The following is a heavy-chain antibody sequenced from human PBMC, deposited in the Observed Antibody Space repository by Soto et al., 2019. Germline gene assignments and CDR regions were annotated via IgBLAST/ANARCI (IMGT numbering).Heavy chain of an antibody. CDR3: ARLLTYYYDSSGYPIDY. CDR2: ISSSSSTI. CDR1: GFTFSSYS. V-gene: IGHV3-48*02. D-gene: IGHD3-22*01. J-gene: IGHJ4*02. Sequence: GGSLRLSCAASGFTFSSYSMNWVRQAPGKGLEWVSYISSSSSTIYYADSVKGRFTISRDNAKNSLYLQMNSLRDEDTAVYYCARLLTYYYDSSGYPIDYWGQGTLVTVSS.